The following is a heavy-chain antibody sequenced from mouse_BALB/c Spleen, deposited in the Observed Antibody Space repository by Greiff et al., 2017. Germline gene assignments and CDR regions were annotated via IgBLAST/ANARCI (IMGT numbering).Heavy chain of an antibody. J-gene: IGHJ2*01. CDR1: GFTFSNYW. Sequence: EVKLLESGGGLVQPGGSMKLSCVASGFTFSNYWMTWVRQSPEKGLEWVAEIRLKSNNYATHYAESVKGRFTISRDDSKSSVYLQMNNLRAEDTGIYYCTREGPLRYFDYWGQGTTLTVSS. V-gene: IGHV6-6*02. CDR2: IRLKSNNYAT. D-gene: IGHD1-1*01. CDR3: TREGPLRYFDY.